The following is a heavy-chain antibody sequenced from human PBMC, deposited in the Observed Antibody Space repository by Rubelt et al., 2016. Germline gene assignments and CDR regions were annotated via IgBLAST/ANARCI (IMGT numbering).Heavy chain of an antibody. CDR1: GGSFSDNY. Sequence: QVHLQQWGAGLLKPSETLSPTCAVYGGSFSDNYWSWIRQTPGKGLEWIGSIYYSGSTYYNPSLKSRVTISVDTSKNQFSLKLSSVTAADTAVYYCARTIFGVAMMAYWGQGTLVTVSS. CDR2: IYYSGST. J-gene: IGHJ4*02. D-gene: IGHD3-3*01. CDR3: ARTIFGVAMMAY. V-gene: IGHV4-34*01.